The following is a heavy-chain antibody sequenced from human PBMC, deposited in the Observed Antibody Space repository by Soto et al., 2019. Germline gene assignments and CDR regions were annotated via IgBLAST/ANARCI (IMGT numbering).Heavy chain of an antibody. CDR2: IFSSGST. CDR1: GGSFNTFY. Sequence: PSETLSLTCTASGGSFNTFYWNWVRQPAGKGLEWIGRIFSSGSTSFNPSLESRVAMSVDTSKNHFSLNLSSVTAADMAVYYCAREGSYCPSNFATGIQLWSFDFWGQGALVTVSS. CDR3: AREGSYCPSNFATGIQLWSFDF. D-gene: IGHD5-18*01. V-gene: IGHV4-4*07. J-gene: IGHJ4*02.